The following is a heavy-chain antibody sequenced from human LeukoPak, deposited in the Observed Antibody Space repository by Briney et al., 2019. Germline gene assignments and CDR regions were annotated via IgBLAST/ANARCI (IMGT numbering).Heavy chain of an antibody. D-gene: IGHD6-19*01. V-gene: IGHV1-2*04. CDR2: INPNSGGT. CDR3: ARPAVAGTFNWFDP. CDR1: GYTFTGYY. J-gene: IGHJ5*02. Sequence: ASVKVSCKASGYTFTGYYMHWVRQAPGQGLEWMGWINPNSGGTNYAQKFQGWVTMTRDTSTSTVYMELSSLRSEDTAVYYCARPAVAGTFNWFDPWGQGTLVTVSS.